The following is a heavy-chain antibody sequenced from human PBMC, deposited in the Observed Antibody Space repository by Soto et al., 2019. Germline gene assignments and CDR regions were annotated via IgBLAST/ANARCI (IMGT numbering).Heavy chain of an antibody. J-gene: IGHJ6*02. D-gene: IGHD3-10*01. Sequence: QVQLVESGGGVVQPGRSLRLSCAASGFTFSSYGMHWARQAPGKGLEWVAVISYDGSNKYYADSVKGRFTISRDNSKNTLYLEMNSLRAEDTAVYYCANSRLRGFSYYAMDVWGQGNTVTVSS. CDR2: ISYDGSNK. CDR1: GFTFSSYG. V-gene: IGHV3-30*18. CDR3: ANSRLRGFSYYAMDV.